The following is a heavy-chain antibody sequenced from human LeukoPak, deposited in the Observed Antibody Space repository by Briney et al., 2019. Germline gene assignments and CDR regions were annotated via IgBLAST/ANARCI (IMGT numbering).Heavy chain of an antibody. D-gene: IGHD3-10*01. CDR3: ARQVRGVIITWNYYYYMDV. V-gene: IGHV4-39*07. Sequence: SETLSLTCTVSGGSISSSSYYWSWIRQPPGKGLEWIGEINHSGSTNYNPSLKSRVTISVDTSKNQFSLKLSSVTAADTAVYYCARQVRGVIITWNYYYYMDVWGKGTTVTISS. CDR2: INHSGST. J-gene: IGHJ6*03. CDR1: GGSISSSSYY.